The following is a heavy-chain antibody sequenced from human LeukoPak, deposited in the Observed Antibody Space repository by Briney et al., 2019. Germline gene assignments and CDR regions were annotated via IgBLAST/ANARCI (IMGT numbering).Heavy chain of an antibody. CDR2: ISHDGTR. Sequence: SETLSLTCGVSGGPIDITNYWSWVRQAPGKGLEWIGEISHDGTRNYNPSLRSRVAMSLDRANNQFSLSLTSVTAADTAVYYCARDSDYDSSGYPDAFDIWGQGTMVTVSS. J-gene: IGHJ3*02. V-gene: IGHV4-4*02. CDR1: GGPIDITNY. D-gene: IGHD3-22*01. CDR3: ARDSDYDSSGYPDAFDI.